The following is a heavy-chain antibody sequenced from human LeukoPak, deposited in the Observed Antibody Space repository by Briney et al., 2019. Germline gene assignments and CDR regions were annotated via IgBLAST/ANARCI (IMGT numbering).Heavy chain of an antibody. Sequence: SGGSLRLSCAASGFTFSSYAMHWVRQAPGKGLEWVAVISYDGGNKYYADSVKGRFTISRDNSKNTLYLQMNSLRAEDTAVYYCAKGLEISQSLGYVVDYWGQGTLVTVSS. CDR3: AKGLEISQSLGYVVDY. CDR2: ISYDGGNK. J-gene: IGHJ4*02. CDR1: GFTFSSYA. V-gene: IGHV3-30*18. D-gene: IGHD5-12*01.